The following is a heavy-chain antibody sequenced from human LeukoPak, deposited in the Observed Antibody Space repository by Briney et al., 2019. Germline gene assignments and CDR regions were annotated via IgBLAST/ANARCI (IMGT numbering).Heavy chain of an antibody. Sequence: PGGSLRLSCAAPGSTFSSYWMSWVRQAPGKGLEWVANIKQDGSEKYYVDSVRGRFTISRDNAKNSLCLQMNSLRAEDTAVYYCARHMKLELPASSAYYYGMDVWGQGTTVTVSS. J-gene: IGHJ6*02. D-gene: IGHD1-7*01. V-gene: IGHV3-7*01. CDR1: GSTFSSYW. CDR2: IKQDGSEK. CDR3: ARHMKLELPASSAYYYGMDV.